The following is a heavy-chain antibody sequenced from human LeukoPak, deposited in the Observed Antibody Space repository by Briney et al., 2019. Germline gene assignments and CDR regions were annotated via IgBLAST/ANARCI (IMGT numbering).Heavy chain of an antibody. CDR2: ISSSGSTI. D-gene: IGHD4-4*01. CDR3: ARAHSNYEGWFDP. V-gene: IGHV3-11*01. Sequence: GGSLGLSCAASGFTFSDYYMSWIRQAPGKGLEWVSYISSSGSTIYYADSVKGRFTISRDNAKNSLYLQMNSLRAEDTAVYYCARAHSNYEGWFDPWGQGTLVTVSS. J-gene: IGHJ5*02. CDR1: GFTFSDYY.